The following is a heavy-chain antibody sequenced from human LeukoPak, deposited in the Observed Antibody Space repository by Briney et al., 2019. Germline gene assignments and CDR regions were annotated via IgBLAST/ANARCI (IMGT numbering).Heavy chain of an antibody. CDR2: IRSKANSYAT. Sequence: PGGSLRLSCTASGFTFSDSAMLWVRQASGKGLEWVGRIRSKANSYATAYAASVKGRFTISRDDSKNTAYLQMKSLKTEDTAVYYCTRPAVGAVAGRDVWGKGTTVTVSS. CDR3: TRPAVGAVAGRDV. CDR1: GFTFSDSA. J-gene: IGHJ6*04. D-gene: IGHD6-19*01. V-gene: IGHV3-73*01.